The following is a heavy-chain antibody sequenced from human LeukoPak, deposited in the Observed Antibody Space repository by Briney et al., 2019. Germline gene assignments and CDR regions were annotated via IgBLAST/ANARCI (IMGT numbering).Heavy chain of an antibody. CDR3: ARYYDFLSGEFDY. J-gene: IGHJ4*02. CDR1: GGSISSYY. D-gene: IGHD3-3*01. V-gene: IGHV4-59*01. CDR2: IYYSGST. Sequence: SETLSLTCTVSGGSISSYYWSWIRQPPGKGLEWIGYIYYSGSTNYNPSLKSRVTISVDTSKNQFSLKLSSVTAADTAVYYCARYYDFLSGEFDYWGQGTLVTVSS.